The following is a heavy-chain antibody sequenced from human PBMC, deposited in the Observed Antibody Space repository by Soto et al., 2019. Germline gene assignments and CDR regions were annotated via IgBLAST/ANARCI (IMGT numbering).Heavy chain of an antibody. V-gene: IGHV4-31*03. J-gene: IGHJ3*02. D-gene: IGHD3-22*01. CDR3: ARLFYYDSSGYYLPPPDAFDI. CDR2: IYYSGST. CDR1: GGSISSGGYY. Sequence: PSETLSLTCTVSGGSISSGGYYWSWIRQHPGKGLEWIGYIYYSGSTYYNPSLKSRVTISVDTSKNQFSLKLSSVTAADTAVYYCARLFYYDSSGYYLPPPDAFDIWGQGTMVTVSS.